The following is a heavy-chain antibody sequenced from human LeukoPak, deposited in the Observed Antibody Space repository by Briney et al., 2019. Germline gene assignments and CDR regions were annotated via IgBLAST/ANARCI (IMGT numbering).Heavy chain of an antibody. J-gene: IGHJ4*02. CDR1: GGSISSGAYY. Sequence: SETLSLTRTVSGGSISSGAYYWGWIRQHPGKGLEYIGYIYYSGSTYYNPSLKSRVTISVDRSKNQFSLKLSSVTAADTAVYYCVRENYFDYWGQGILVTVSS. V-gene: IGHV4-31*03. CDR3: VRENYFDY. CDR2: IYYSGST.